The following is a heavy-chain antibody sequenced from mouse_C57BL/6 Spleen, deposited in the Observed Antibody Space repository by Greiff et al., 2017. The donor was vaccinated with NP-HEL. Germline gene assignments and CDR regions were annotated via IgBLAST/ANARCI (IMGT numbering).Heavy chain of an antibody. CDR3: ARFPFTVVATKGNY. Sequence: QVQLKQPGAELVKPGASVKLSCKASGYTFTSYWMHWVKQRPGQGLEWIGMIHPNSGSTNYNEKFKSKATLTVDKSSSTAYMQLSSLTSEDSAVYYCARFPFTVVATKGNYWGQGTTLTVSS. CDR2: IHPNSGST. V-gene: IGHV1-64*01. J-gene: IGHJ2*01. CDR1: GYTFTSYW. D-gene: IGHD1-1*01.